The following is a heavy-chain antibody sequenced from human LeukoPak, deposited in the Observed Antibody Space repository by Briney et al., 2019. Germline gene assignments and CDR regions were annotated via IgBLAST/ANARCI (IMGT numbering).Heavy chain of an antibody. CDR3: ASTKYFGHNWFDP. Sequence: GGSLGLSCAASGFTFSSYAMHWVRQAPGKGLEWVAVISYDGSNKYYADSVKGRFTISRDNSKNTLYLQMNSLRAEDTAVYYCASTKYFGHNWFDPWGQGTLVTVSS. CDR1: GFTFSSYA. J-gene: IGHJ5*02. CDR2: ISYDGSNK. D-gene: IGHD3-10*01. V-gene: IGHV3-30-3*01.